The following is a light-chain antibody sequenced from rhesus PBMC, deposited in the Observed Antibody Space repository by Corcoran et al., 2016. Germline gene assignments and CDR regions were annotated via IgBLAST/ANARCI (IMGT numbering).Light chain of an antibody. CDR2: WAS. V-gene: IGKV4-1*01. J-gene: IGKJ4*01. Sequence: DIVMTQSPDSLAVSLGERVTINCKSSQSLLYDSNNKNYLAWYQQKPGQAPKLLIYWASTRESGVPNRFSGSGSGTDFTLTISGLQDEDVAVYYGQQYYGSPLTFGGGTKVEIK. CDR1: QSLLYDSNNKNY. CDR3: QQYYGSPLT.